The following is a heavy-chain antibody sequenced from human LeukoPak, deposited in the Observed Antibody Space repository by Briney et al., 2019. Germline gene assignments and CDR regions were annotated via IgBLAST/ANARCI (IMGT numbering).Heavy chain of an antibody. V-gene: IGHV3-30*04. CDR1: GFTFNDYY. CDR2: ISYDGSNK. CDR3: ARGGSGSYYVLFFDY. Sequence: GGSLRLSCAASGFTFNDYYMSWIRQAPGKGLEWVAVISYDGSNKYYADSVKGRFTISRDNSKNTLYLQMNSLRAEDTAVYYCARGGSGSYYVLFFDYWGQGTLVTVSS. J-gene: IGHJ4*02. D-gene: IGHD3-10*01.